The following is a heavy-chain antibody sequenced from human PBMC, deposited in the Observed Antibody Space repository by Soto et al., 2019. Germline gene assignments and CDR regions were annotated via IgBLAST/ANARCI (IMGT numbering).Heavy chain of an antibody. D-gene: IGHD6-13*01. CDR1: GGSFSGYY. CDR2: INHSGST. V-gene: IGHV4-34*01. Sequence: QVQLQQWGAGLLKPSETLSLTCAVYGGSFSGYYWSWIRQPPGKGLEWIGEINHSGSTNSNPSLKSRVTISVDTSKNPFSLKLSSVTAADTAVYYCARRPYSSTPETNWGQGTLVTVSS. J-gene: IGHJ4*02. CDR3: ARRPYSSTPETN.